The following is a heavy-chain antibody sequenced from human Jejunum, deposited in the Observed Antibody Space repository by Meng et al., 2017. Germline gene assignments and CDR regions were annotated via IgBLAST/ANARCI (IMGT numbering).Heavy chain of an antibody. CDR2: IYYSGAT. Sequence: QVQLQESGPGLVKPSQTLSLTCTVSGASISGADYYWSWIRQPPGKGLEWIGYIYYSGATYSNPSLKSRATISIDTSKNQFSLRLTSVTAADTAVYYCVRERWEDYESRGFDSWGQGTLVTVSS. V-gene: IGHV4-30-4*01. J-gene: IGHJ4*02. D-gene: IGHD3-22*01. CDR3: VRERWEDYESRGFDS. CDR1: GASISGADYY.